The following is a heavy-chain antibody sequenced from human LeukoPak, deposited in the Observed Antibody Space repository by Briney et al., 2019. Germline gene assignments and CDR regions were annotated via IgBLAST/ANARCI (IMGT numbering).Heavy chain of an antibody. J-gene: IGHJ4*02. CDR3: ARGERRHSYGGSLY. CDR1: GFTSSSYA. CDR2: ISDDGTKE. V-gene: IGHV3-30-3*01. Sequence: GGSLRLSRVASGFTSSSYAMDWGRQAPGKGLEWVAVISDDGTKEYYADSVKGRFTISRDNSRNTVYTSKSTLFLQMNSLRPEDTAVYYGARGERRHSYGGSLYWGQRILVTVSS. D-gene: IGHD5-18*01.